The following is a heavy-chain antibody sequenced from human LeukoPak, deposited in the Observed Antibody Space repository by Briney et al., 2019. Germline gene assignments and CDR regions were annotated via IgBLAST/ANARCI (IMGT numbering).Heavy chain of an antibody. CDR3: AGVPDGLYDSSGYYYLPQPYFDY. CDR2: INPSGGST. V-gene: IGHV1-46*01. CDR1: GYTFTSYY. D-gene: IGHD3-22*01. J-gene: IGHJ4*02. Sequence: ASVKVSCKASGYTFTSYYMHWVRQAPGQGLEWMGIINPSGGSTSYAQKFQGRVTITADESTSTAYMELSSLRSEDTAVYYCAGVPDGLYDSSGYYYLPQPYFDYWGQGTLVTVSS.